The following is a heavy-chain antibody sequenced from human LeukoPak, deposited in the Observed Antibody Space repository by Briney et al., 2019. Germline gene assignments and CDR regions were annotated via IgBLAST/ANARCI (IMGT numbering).Heavy chain of an antibody. CDR2: IWFDGSNK. CDR1: GFTFSSYG. V-gene: IGHV3-33*01. Sequence: QTGGSLRLSCAASGFTFSSYGMHWVRQAPGKGLEWVAVIWFDGSNKYYADSVKGRFTISRDNSKNTLYLQMNSLSAEDTAVYYCARGKEQQLYAFDIWGQGAMVTVSS. CDR3: ARGKEQQLYAFDI. D-gene: IGHD6-13*01. J-gene: IGHJ3*02.